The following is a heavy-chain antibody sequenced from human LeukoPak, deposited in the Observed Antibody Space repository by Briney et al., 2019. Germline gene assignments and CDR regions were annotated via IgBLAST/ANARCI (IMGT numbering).Heavy chain of an antibody. D-gene: IGHD3-10*01. CDR1: GFTFSNYA. Sequence: PGGSLRLSYAVSGFTFSNYAMTWVRQAPGKGLEWVSSISGSGGNTYYADSVKGRFTISRDNSKSTLSLQVNSVRAEDTAIYYCAKSFSYGSGGHYVSFDYWGQGALVTVSS. J-gene: IGHJ4*02. CDR2: ISGSGGNT. V-gene: IGHV3-23*01. CDR3: AKSFSYGSGGHYVSFDY.